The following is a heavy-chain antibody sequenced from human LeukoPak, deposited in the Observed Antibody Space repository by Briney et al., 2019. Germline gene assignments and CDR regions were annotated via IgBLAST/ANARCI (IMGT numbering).Heavy chain of an antibody. CDR1: GFTFSSYS. CDR3: AELGITMIGGV. V-gene: IGHV3-21*01. CDR2: ISSSSSYI. Sequence: GGSLRLSCAASGFTFSSYSMNWVRRAPGKGLEWVSSISSSSSYIYYADSVKGRFTISRDNAKNSLYLQMNSLRAEDTAVYYCAELGITMIGGVWGKGTTVTISS. J-gene: IGHJ6*04. D-gene: IGHD3-10*02.